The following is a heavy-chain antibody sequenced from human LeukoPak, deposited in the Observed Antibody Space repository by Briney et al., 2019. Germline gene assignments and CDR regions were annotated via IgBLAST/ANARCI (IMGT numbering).Heavy chain of an antibody. CDR2: IYYTGGT. D-gene: IGHD5-18*01. CDR1: GGSISSGSYY. CDR3: ARRYSYDSNWFDP. V-gene: IGHV4-39*01. Sequence: SDTLSLTCTVSGGSISSGSYYWRWIRQPPGKGLEWIGSIYYTGGTYYHPSLKSRVTISVDTSKNQFSLKLTSVTAADTAVDYCARRYSYDSNWFDPWGQGTLVTVSS. J-gene: IGHJ5*02.